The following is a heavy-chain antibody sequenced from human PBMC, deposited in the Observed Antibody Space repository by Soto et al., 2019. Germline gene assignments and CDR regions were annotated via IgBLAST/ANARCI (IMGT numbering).Heavy chain of an antibody. Sequence: PGGSLILSCASSGFTFSSYFRHWVRQAPGKGLEWVAVISYDGSNKYYADSVKGRFTISRDNSKNTLYLQMNSLRAEDTAVYYCAKDQVDRRYSGQSMDVWGQGTTVNVSS. J-gene: IGHJ6*02. CDR3: AKDQVDRRYSGQSMDV. D-gene: IGHD5-12*01. CDR1: GFTFSSYF. CDR2: ISYDGSNK. V-gene: IGHV3-30*18.